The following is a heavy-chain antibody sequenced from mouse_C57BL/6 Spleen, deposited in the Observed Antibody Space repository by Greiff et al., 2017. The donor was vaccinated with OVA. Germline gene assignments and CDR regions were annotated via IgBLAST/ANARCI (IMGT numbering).Heavy chain of an antibody. CDR3: ARSTAQATLDY. V-gene: IGHV1-4*01. CDR2: ITPSSGYT. Sequence: QVQLQQSGAELARPGASVKMSCKASGYTFTSYTMHWVQQRPGQGLEWIGYITPSSGYTKYNQKFKDKATLTADKSSSTAYMQLSSLTSEDSAVYYCARSTAQATLDYWGQGTTLTVSS. CDR1: GYTFTSYT. J-gene: IGHJ2*01. D-gene: IGHD3-2*02.